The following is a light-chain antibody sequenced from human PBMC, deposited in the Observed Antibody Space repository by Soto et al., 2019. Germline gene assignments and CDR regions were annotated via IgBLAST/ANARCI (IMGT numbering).Light chain of an antibody. CDR3: QQYVRSPWT. CDR2: GAS. J-gene: IGKJ1*01. V-gene: IGKV3-20*01. CDR1: QSVSSSY. Sequence: EIVLTQSPGTLSLSPGERATLSCRASQSVSSSYLAWYQQKGGQAPRLLIYGASSSDTGIPDRFSGSGSGTDFTLTIRRLEPEDFAVYYCQQYVRSPWTFGQGTKVEIK.